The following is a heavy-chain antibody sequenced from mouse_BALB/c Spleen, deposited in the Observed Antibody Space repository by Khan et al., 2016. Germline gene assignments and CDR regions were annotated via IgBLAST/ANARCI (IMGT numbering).Heavy chain of an antibody. V-gene: IGHV3-6*02. D-gene: IGHD1-1*01. CDR2: ISYDGSN. CDR1: GYSITSGYY. CDR3: ARDPFYYYGSSYWYFDV. Sequence: EVQLQESGPGLVKPSQSLSLTCSVTGYSITSGYYWNWIRQFPGNKLEWMGYISYDGSNNYNPSLKNRISITRDTSKNQFFLKLNSVTTEDTATYYCARDPFYYYGSSYWYFDVWSAGTTVTVSS. J-gene: IGHJ1*01.